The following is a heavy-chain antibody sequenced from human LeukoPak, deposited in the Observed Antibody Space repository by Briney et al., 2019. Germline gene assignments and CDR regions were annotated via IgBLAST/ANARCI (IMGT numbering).Heavy chain of an antibody. J-gene: IGHJ4*02. CDR3: AITPVAVDY. Sequence: GGSLRLSCAASGFTFSSYEMNWVRQAPGKGLEWVSYISRSGSTIYYADSVKGRFTISRDNAKNSLYLQMNSLRAEDTALYYCAITPVAVDYWGQGTLVTVSS. V-gene: IGHV3-48*03. CDR2: ISRSGSTI. CDR1: GFTFSSYE. D-gene: IGHD6-19*01.